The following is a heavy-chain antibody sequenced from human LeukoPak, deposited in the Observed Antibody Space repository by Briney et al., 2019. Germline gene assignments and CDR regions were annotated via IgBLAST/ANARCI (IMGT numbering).Heavy chain of an antibody. V-gene: IGHV3-7*01. CDR2: IEPAGSET. CDR1: GFTFSSYW. D-gene: IGHD3-10*01. Sequence: GGSLRLSCAASGFTFSSYWMSWVRQAPGKGLEWVANIEPAGSETYYVDPVKGRFTISRDNAKNLLYLQMNSLRAEDTAVYYCGRFGDEAAVDYWGQGTLVTVSS. J-gene: IGHJ4*02. CDR3: GRFGDEAAVDY.